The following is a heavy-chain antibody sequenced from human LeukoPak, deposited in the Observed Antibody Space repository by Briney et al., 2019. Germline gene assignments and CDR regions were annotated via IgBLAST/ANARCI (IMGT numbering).Heavy chain of an antibody. D-gene: IGHD3-3*01. J-gene: IGHJ4*02. V-gene: IGHV4-61*02. CDR2: IYTSGST. CDR1: GGSISSGSYY. CDR3: ARERPGVWSGYYDY. Sequence: PSETLSLTCTASGGSISSGSYYWSWIRQPAGKGLEWIGRIYTSGSTNYNPSLKSRVTISVDTSKNQFSLKLSSVTAADTAVYYCARERPGVWSGYYDYWGQGTPVTVSS.